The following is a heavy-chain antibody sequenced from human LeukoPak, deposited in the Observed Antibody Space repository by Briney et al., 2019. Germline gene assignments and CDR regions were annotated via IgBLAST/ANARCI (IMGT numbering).Heavy chain of an antibody. Sequence: AGRSLRLSCAASGFTFSSYAMHWVRQAPGKGLEWVAVISYDGSNKYYADSVKGRFTISRDNSKNTLYLQMNSLRAEDTAVYYCARDGWRWLSNLPDYWGQGTLVTVSS. CDR2: ISYDGSNK. CDR1: GFTFSSYA. J-gene: IGHJ4*02. V-gene: IGHV3-30*04. D-gene: IGHD4-23*01. CDR3: ARDGWRWLSNLPDY.